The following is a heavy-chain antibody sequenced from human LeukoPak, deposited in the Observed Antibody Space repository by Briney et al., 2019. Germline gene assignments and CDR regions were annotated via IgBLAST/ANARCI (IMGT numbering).Heavy chain of an antibody. D-gene: IGHD3-3*01. CDR1: GGSISSSSYY. Sequence: SETLSLTCTVSGGSISSSSYYWGWLRQPPGKGLEWIGSIYYSGSTYCNPSLKSRVTISVDTSKNQFSLKLSSVTAADTAVYYCARHRLAPDYDFWSGYPDAFDIWGQGTMVTVSS. J-gene: IGHJ3*02. CDR3: ARHRLAPDYDFWSGYPDAFDI. CDR2: IYYSGST. V-gene: IGHV4-39*01.